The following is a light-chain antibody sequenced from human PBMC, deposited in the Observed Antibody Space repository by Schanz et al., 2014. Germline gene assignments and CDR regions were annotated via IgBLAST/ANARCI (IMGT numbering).Light chain of an antibody. CDR3: QAWDSSVWV. Sequence: SYELTQPPSVSLPPGQTASITCSGDKLGDKYASWYQQKPGQSPVLVIYHDTKRPSGIPERFSGSNSGNTATLTISGTQAMDEADYYCQAWDSSVWVFGGGTKVTVL. CDR1: KLGDKY. CDR2: HDT. J-gene: IGLJ3*02. V-gene: IGLV3-1*01.